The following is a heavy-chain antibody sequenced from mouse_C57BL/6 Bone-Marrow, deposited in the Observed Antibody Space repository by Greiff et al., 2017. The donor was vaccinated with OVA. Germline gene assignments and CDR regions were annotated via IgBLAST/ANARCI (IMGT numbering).Heavy chain of an antibody. CDR2: IDPSDSYT. CDR3: AREWLPDGPWFAY. D-gene: IGHD2-3*01. CDR1: GYTFTSYW. Sequence: QVQLQQPGAELVRPGTSVKLSCKASGYTFTSYWMHWVKQRPGQGLEWIGVIDPSDSYTNYNQKFKGKATLTVDTSSSTAYMQLSSLTSEDSAVYYCAREWLPDGPWFAYWGQGTLVTVSA. J-gene: IGHJ3*01. V-gene: IGHV1-59*01.